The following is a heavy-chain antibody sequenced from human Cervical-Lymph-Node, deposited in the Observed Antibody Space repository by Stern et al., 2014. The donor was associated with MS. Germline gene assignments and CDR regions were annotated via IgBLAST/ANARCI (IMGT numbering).Heavy chain of an antibody. CDR3: ARDPFASDSSGWNNWFDP. J-gene: IGHJ5*02. CDR2: IIPIFGTA. D-gene: IGHD6-19*01. Sequence: VQLVQSGAEVKKPGSSVKVSCKASGGTFSSYAISWVRQAPGQGLEWMGGIIPIFGTANYAQKFQGRVTITADESTSTAYMELSSLRSEDTAVYYCARDPFASDSSGWNNWFDPWGQGTLVTVSS. V-gene: IGHV1-69*01. CDR1: GGTFSSYA.